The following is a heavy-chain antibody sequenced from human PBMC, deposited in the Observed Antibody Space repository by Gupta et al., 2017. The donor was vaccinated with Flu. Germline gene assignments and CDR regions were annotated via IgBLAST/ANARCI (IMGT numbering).Heavy chain of an antibody. CDR3: AGGGSYYYFDT. Sequence: QVQLQESGPGLVKPSQTLSLTCTVSSGSLRSGSFYWSWIRQPAGKGLEWIGRVHISGNTDYNPSLQSRVTVSVDTSNNQFSLKLTSMTAADTGVYFCAGGGSYYYFDTWGLGTLVTVSS. V-gene: IGHV4-61*02. D-gene: IGHD1-26*01. J-gene: IGHJ4*02. CDR1: SGSLRSGSFY. CDR2: VHISGNT.